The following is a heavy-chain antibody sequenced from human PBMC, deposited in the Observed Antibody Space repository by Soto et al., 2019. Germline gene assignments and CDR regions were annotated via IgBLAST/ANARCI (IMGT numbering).Heavy chain of an antibody. CDR1: GDSCGGYW. J-gene: IGHJ1*01. CDR3: AFTTSTLSYWFAP. D-gene: IGHD2-8*02. CDR2: IKEDGTEQ. V-gene: IGHV3-7*03. Sequence: GGYLRLFCAASGDSCGGYWMSSVRQASGKGTEWVANIKEDGTEQHYVDSVKGRFTISRDNSENSLFLQMNNLRAEDSAIYYCAFTTSTLSYWFAPRGPGAQGIDSS.